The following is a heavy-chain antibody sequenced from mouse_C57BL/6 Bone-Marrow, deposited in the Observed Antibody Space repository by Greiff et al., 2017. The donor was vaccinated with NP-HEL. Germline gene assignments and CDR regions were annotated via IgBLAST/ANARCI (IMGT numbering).Heavy chain of an antibody. J-gene: IGHJ3*01. Sequence: QVQLKQPGAELVKPGASVKLSCKASGYTFTSYWMHWVKQRPGQGLEWIGMIHPNSGSPNYNEKFKSKATLTVDKSSSTAYMQLSSLTSEDSAVYYCARSWGYYYGSSWGFAYWGQGTLVTVSA. D-gene: IGHD1-1*01. V-gene: IGHV1-64*01. CDR3: ARSWGYYYGSSWGFAY. CDR1: GYTFTSYW. CDR2: IHPNSGSP.